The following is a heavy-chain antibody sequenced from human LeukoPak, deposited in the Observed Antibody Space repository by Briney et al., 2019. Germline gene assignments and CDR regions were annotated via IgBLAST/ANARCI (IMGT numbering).Heavy chain of an antibody. CDR3: ARSGNSYNYGPFDY. V-gene: IGHV3-53*01. CDR1: GFTVSTNY. D-gene: IGHD5-24*01. J-gene: IGHJ4*02. CDR2: IYGVGST. Sequence: GGSLRLSCAASGFTVSTNYMSWVRQAPGKGPEWVSVIYGVGSTDSADSVKGRFTISRDNSKNTLYLQMNGLRAEDTAVYYCARSGNSYNYGPFDYWGPGTLVTVSS.